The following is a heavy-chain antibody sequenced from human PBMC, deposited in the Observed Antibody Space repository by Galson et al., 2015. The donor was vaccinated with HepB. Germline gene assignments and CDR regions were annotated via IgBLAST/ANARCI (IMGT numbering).Heavy chain of an antibody. CDR2: INPNSGDT. V-gene: IGHV1-2*05. J-gene: IGHJ4*02. D-gene: IGHD1-26*01. CDR3: ARGGSYLFDY. CDR1: GYTFIDYY. Sequence: SVKVSCKASGYTFIDYYIHWVRQAPGQGLEWMGRINPNSGDTNYAQNFQGRVTMTRDTSIRTAYMEVSSLRSDDTVVYYCARGGSYLFDYWGQGTLVTVSS.